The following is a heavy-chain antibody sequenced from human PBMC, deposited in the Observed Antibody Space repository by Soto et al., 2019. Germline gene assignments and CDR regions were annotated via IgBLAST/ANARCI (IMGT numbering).Heavy chain of an antibody. D-gene: IGHD6-13*01. J-gene: IGHJ3*02. Sequence: GGSLRLSCAASGFTVSSNYMSWVRQAPGKGLEWVSVIYSGGSTNYADSGKGSFTSSRDNSKNTLYLQMNSLRAEDTDVYYCARDKGSWSKRDDFDIWGQGTMVTVSS. CDR1: GFTVSSNY. V-gene: IGHV3-66*01. CDR2: IYSGGST. CDR3: ARDKGSWSKRDDFDI.